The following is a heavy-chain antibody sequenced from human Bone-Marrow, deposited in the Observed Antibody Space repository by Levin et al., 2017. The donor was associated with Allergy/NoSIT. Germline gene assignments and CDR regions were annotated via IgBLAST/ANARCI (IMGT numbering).Heavy chain of an antibody. V-gene: IGHV4-61*01. CDR2: IYYSGST. J-gene: IGHJ5*02. CDR1: GGSVSSGSYY. D-gene: IGHD2-15*01. Sequence: SETLSLTCTVSGGSVSSGSYYWSWIRQPPGKGLEWIGYIYYSGSTNYNPSLKSRVTISVDTSKNQFSLKLSSVTAADTAVYYCARGPLCSGGSCYTGDWFDPWGQGTLVTVSS. CDR3: ARGPLCSGGSCYTGDWFDP.